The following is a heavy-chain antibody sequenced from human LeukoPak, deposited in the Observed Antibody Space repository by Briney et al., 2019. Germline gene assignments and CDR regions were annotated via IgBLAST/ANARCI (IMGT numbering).Heavy chain of an antibody. Sequence: QTGGSLRLSCAASGFTFSTYGMHCVRQAPGKGLEWVAVIWNDGSNKYYADSLKGRFTISRDNSKNTVYLQMNSLRAEDTAVYYCARDMYGSGGTLDVWGQGTMVTVSS. CDR1: GFTFSTYG. J-gene: IGHJ6*02. V-gene: IGHV3-33*01. CDR2: IWNDGSNK. CDR3: ARDMYGSGGTLDV. D-gene: IGHD3-10*01.